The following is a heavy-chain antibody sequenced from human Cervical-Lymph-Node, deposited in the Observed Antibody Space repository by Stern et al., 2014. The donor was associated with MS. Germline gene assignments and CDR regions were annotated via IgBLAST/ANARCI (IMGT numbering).Heavy chain of an antibody. CDR2: IIPIFGTA. CDR1: GGTFSNYA. Sequence: VQLVESGTEVKKPGSSVKVSCKASGGTFSNYAISWVRQAPGQGLEWMVGIIPIFGTANYAQKFQGRVTITADESTSTAYMELSSLRSEDTAVYYCATHVGLSSGWYRYWGQGTLVTVSS. J-gene: IGHJ4*02. V-gene: IGHV1-69*01. D-gene: IGHD6-19*01. CDR3: ATHVGLSSGWYRY.